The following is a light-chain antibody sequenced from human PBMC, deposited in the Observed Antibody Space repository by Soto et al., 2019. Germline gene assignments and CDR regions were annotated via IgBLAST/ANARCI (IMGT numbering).Light chain of an antibody. Sequence: PGERATLFSRASQSFTTSQLAWYQKRPGQATRLLIYRASTRAPGIPSRFSGSGSGTEFTLTISSLQPDDFATYYCQQYNSYSCGQGTKVDI. V-gene: IGKV3-15*01. J-gene: IGKJ1*01. CDR3: QQYNSYS. CDR1: QSFTTS. CDR2: RAS.